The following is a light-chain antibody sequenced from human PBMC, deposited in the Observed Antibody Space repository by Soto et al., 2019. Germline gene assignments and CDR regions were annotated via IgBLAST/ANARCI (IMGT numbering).Light chain of an antibody. CDR3: QHYNNWPPWT. Sequence: EIVMTQSPVTLSVSPGERATLSCRASQSVSSNLAWYQQKPGQPPRLLLYGASTRSTGVPVRFSGSGSGTEFTLTISSLQSEDFAVYYCQHYNNWPPWTFGQGTKVEIK. V-gene: IGKV3-15*01. CDR2: GAS. J-gene: IGKJ1*01. CDR1: QSVSSN.